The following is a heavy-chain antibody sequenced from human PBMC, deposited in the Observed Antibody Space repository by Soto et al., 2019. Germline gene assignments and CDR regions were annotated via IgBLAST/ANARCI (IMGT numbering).Heavy chain of an antibody. Sequence: PGGSLRLSCAASGFTFRSYSMNWVGQAPGKGLEWVSSISSSSSYIYYADSVKGRFTISRDNAKNSLYLQMNSLRAEDTAVYYCARDLGGPMVRGVITAYFDYWGQGT. CDR3: ARDLGGPMVRGVITAYFDY. CDR1: GFTFRSYS. D-gene: IGHD3-10*01. V-gene: IGHV3-21*01. CDR2: ISSSSSYI. J-gene: IGHJ4*02.